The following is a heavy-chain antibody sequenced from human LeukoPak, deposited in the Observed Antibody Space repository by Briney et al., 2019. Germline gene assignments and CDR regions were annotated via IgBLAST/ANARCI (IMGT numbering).Heavy chain of an antibody. J-gene: IGHJ4*02. D-gene: IGHD1-26*01. CDR2: IRSSGGST. CDR3: GKKTSIVGAFDY. CDR1: GFTFSSYA. V-gene: IGHV3-23*01. Sequence: GGSLRLSCAASGFTFSSYAMSWVRQAPGKGLEWVSTIRSSGGSTHYADSVKGRFTISRDNSKNTLYLQMNSLRAEDTAVYYCGKKTSIVGAFDYWGQGTLVTVSS.